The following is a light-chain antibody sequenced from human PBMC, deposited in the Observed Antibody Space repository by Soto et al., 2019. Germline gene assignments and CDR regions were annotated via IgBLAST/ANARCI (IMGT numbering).Light chain of an antibody. CDR1: ESIISN. J-gene: IGKJ1*01. CDR3: QQYNNWPPWT. V-gene: IGKV3-15*01. CDR2: GAS. Sequence: IVLTQSPSTLSLSPGERATLSCRASESIISNYLAWYQQRPGQAPRLLIHGASTRATGIPARFSGSGSGTEFTLTISSPQSEDFAVYYCQQYNNWPPWTFGQGTKVEIK.